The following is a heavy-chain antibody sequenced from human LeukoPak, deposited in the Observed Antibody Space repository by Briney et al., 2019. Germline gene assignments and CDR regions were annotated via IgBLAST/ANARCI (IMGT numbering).Heavy chain of an antibody. J-gene: IGHJ3*02. V-gene: IGHV4-39*01. D-gene: IGHD1-26*01. CDR2: IYYSGST. CDR3: ARRSGSYHAFDI. CDR1: GGSISSSSYY. Sequence: SETLSLTCTVSGGSISSSSYYWGWIRQPPGKGLEWIGSIYYSGSTYYNPSLKSRVTISADTSKNQFSLKLNSVTAADTAVYYCARRSGSYHAFDIWGQGTMVTVSS.